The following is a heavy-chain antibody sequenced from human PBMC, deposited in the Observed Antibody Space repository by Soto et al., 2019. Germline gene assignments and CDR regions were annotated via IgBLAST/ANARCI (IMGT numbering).Heavy chain of an antibody. V-gene: IGHV3-7*01. CDR3: ARAIAGYSSGWYWFDP. Sequence: EVQLVESGGGLVQPGGSLRLSCAASGFTFSSYWMSWVRQAPGKGLEWVANIKQDGSEKYYVDSVKGRFTISRDNAKNSLYLQMNSLRAEDTAVYYCARAIAGYSSGWYWFDPWGQGTLVTVSS. J-gene: IGHJ5*02. D-gene: IGHD6-19*01. CDR2: IKQDGSEK. CDR1: GFTFSSYW.